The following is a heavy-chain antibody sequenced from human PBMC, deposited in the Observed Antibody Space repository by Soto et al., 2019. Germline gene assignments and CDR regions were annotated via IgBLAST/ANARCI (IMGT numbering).Heavy chain of an antibody. Sequence: PGESLKISCKGSGYSFTSYWISWVRQMPGKGLEWMGRIDPSDSYTNYSPSFQGHVTISADKSISTAYLQWSSLKASDTAMYYCARPYPRYSSSWYAFDIWGKGTMVTVSS. D-gene: IGHD6-13*01. V-gene: IGHV5-10-1*01. CDR3: ARPYPRYSSSWYAFDI. CDR1: GYSFTSYW. CDR2: IDPSDSYT. J-gene: IGHJ3*02.